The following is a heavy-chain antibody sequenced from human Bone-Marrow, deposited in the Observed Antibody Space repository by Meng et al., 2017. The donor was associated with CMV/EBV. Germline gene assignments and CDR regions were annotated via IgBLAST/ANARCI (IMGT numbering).Heavy chain of an antibody. J-gene: IGHJ6*02. D-gene: IGHD5-12*01. Sequence: GSLRLSCTVSGGSISSSSYYWGWIRQPPGKGLEWIGSIYFSGNTYYNPSLKSRVTISVDTSKNQFSLKLGSVTAADTAVYYCARARKWATGYYYGMDVWGQGTTVTVSS. CDR1: GGSISSSSYY. V-gene: IGHV4-39*07. CDR2: IYFSGNT. CDR3: ARARKWATGYYYGMDV.